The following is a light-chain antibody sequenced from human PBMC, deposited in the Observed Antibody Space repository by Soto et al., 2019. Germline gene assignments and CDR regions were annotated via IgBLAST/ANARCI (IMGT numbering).Light chain of an antibody. V-gene: IGLV2-23*01. Sequence: QSVLTQPASVSGSPGQSITISCTGTSSDVGSYNLVSWYQQHPGKAPKLMIYEGSKRPSGVSNRFSGSKSGNTASLKISGLHAEEEADYYCCSYAGSRTPYVFGTGTKVTVL. J-gene: IGLJ1*01. CDR3: CSYAGSRTPYV. CDR1: SSDVGSYNL. CDR2: EGS.